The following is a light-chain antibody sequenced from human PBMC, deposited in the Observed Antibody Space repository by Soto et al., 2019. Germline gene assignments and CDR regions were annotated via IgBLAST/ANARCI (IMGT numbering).Light chain of an antibody. Sequence: DIQMTQSPSSLSASVGDKVTITCRASQSLGNDLNWYQQKPVKTPRLLIHSASSLQSGVPSKFTDSGSGTDYTPIISSLQPEEFATYDCQQGHSSSYTFGQGTKLESK. V-gene: IGKV1-39*01. CDR1: QSLGND. CDR2: SAS. CDR3: QQGHSSSYT. J-gene: IGKJ2*01.